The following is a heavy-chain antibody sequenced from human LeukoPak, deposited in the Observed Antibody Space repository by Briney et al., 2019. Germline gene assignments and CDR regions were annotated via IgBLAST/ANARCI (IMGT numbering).Heavy chain of an antibody. CDR1: GYSFTSYW. D-gene: IGHD6-19*01. CDR3: ARQGPNRQWLNWFDP. V-gene: IGHV5-51*01. J-gene: IGHJ5*02. Sequence: GESLKISCKGSGYSFTSYWIGWVRQLPGKGLEWMGIIYPGDSDTRYSPSFQGQVTISADKSISTAYLQWSSLKASDTAMYYCARQGPNRQWLNWFDPWGQGTLVTVSS. CDR2: IYPGDSDT.